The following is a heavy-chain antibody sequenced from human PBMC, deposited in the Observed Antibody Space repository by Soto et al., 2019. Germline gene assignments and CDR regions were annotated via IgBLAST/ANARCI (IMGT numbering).Heavy chain of an antibody. CDR3: ARDKDRLQLGGNYYYMLDV. V-gene: IGHV1-69*04. J-gene: IGHJ6*02. D-gene: IGHD1-26*01. Sequence: SVKVSCKASGGTFSSYTISWVRQAPGQGLEWMGRIIPILGIANYAQKFQGRVTITADKSTSTAYMELSGLRSDDTAVYYCARDKDRLQLGGNYYYMLDVWGQGTTVTVSS. CDR2: IIPILGIA. CDR1: GGTFSSYT.